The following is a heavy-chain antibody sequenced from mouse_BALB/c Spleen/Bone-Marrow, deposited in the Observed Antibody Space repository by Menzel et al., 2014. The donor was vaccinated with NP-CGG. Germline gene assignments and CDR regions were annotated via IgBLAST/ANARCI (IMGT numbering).Heavy chain of an antibody. CDR3: ARASYYYGSGYDY. CDR1: GFSLTDYG. CDR2: IGIGGST. J-gene: IGHJ2*01. V-gene: IGHV2-9*02. Sequence: VQRVESGPGLVAPSQSLSITCTVSGFSLTDYGVHWVRQSPGKGLEWLGIIGIGGSTNYNSALMSRLSIDKDNSKSQVFLKMNSLQTDDTAMYYCARASYYYGSGYDYWGQGTTLTVSS. D-gene: IGHD1-1*01.